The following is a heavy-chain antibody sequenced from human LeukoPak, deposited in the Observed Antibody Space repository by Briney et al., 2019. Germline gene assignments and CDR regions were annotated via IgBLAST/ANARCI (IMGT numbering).Heavy chain of an antibody. J-gene: IGHJ4*02. CDR1: GGSITSGNCY. V-gene: IGHV4-30-2*06. D-gene: IGHD3-16*01. Sequence: SETLSLTCTVSGGSITSGNCYWSWIRQSPGKGLEWIGHINHSGSTNYNPSLKSRVTISVDRSKNQFSLNLNSVTAADTAVYYCARTGGAGGYWGQGALVTVSS. CDR3: ARTGGAGGY. CDR2: INHSGST.